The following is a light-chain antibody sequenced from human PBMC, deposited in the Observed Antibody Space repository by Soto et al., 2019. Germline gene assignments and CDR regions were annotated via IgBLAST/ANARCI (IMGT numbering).Light chain of an antibody. CDR1: SSNIGAGYA. CDR3: QSYDSSLSASYV. J-gene: IGLJ1*01. Sequence: QSVLTQPPSVSGAPGQRVTISCTGSSSNIGAGYAVHWYQQLPGKAPKLLIYGNTNRPSGVPDRFSGSKSGTPASLAITGLQAEDEDDDYCQSYDSSLSASYVFGGGTKVTVL. CDR2: GNT. V-gene: IGLV1-40*01.